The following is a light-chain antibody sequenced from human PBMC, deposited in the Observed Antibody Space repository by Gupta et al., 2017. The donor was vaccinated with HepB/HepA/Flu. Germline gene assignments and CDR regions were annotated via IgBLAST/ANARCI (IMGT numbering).Light chain of an antibody. J-gene: IGKJ2*04. CDR1: QSVSSN. CDR3: QQYNNWSPFMCS. V-gene: IGKV3-15*01. Sequence: EIVMTQSPATLSVSPGERATLSCRASQSVSSNLAWYQQKPGQAPRLLIYGASTRATGIPARFSGSGSGTEFTLTISSMQSEDFAVYYCQQYNNWSPFMCSFGQGTKLEIK. CDR2: GAS.